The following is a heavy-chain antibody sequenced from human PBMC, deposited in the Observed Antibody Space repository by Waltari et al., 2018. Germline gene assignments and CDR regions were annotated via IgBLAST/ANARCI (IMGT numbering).Heavy chain of an antibody. CDR2: IIPIFGTA. Sequence: QVQLVQSRAEVKKPGSSVKVSCKASGGTFSSYAISWVRQAPGQGLEWMGRIIPIFGTANYAQKFQGRVTITADKSTSTAYMELSSLRSEDTAVYYCAIFDTTVTTRGYYYYYGMDVWGQGTTVTVSS. D-gene: IGHD4-17*01. J-gene: IGHJ6*02. CDR3: AIFDTTVTTRGYYYYYGMDV. V-gene: IGHV1-69*08. CDR1: GGTFSSYA.